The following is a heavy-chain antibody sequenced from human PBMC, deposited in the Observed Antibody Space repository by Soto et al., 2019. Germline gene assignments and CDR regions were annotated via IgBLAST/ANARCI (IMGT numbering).Heavy chain of an antibody. CDR3: ARWVGGSMYDNSGKYDS. CDR2: VACDGSKT. Sequence: QVQLVESGGGVVQPGRSLRLTCAASGFTFSSNGMHWVRQAPGKGLEWVALVACDGSKTYYGDSVRGRFTISRDNSVNTLYLQMNSLRAEDTAVYYCARWVGGSMYDNSGKYDSWGQGTLVTVSS. D-gene: IGHD3-22*01. J-gene: IGHJ5*01. CDR1: GFTFSSNG. V-gene: IGHV3-30*03.